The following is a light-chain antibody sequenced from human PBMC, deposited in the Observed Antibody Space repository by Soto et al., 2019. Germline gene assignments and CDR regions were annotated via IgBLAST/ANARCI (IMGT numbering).Light chain of an antibody. J-gene: IGKJ3*01. CDR3: QQYGRSPGLFT. CDR1: QSVSNTY. CDR2: DAS. Sequence: EIVLTQSPGTLSLSPGERATLSCSASQSVSNTYLAWYQQKPGQAPRLLIDDASSRATGIPDRFSGSGSGTDVTLTISRLEPADFAVDYCQQYGRSPGLFTFGPGTKVYIK. V-gene: IGKV3-20*01.